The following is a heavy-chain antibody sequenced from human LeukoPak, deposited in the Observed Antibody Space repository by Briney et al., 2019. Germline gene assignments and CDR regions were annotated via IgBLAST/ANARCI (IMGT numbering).Heavy chain of an antibody. CDR1: GFTFSSYA. CDR3: ARDIAVAGARGAFDI. J-gene: IGHJ3*02. CDR2: ISYDGSNK. V-gene: IGHV3-30-3*01. D-gene: IGHD6-19*01. Sequence: GGSLRLSCAASGFTFSSYAMHWVRQAPGKGLEWVAVISYDGSNKYYADSVKGRFTISRDNSKNTLYLQMNSLRAEDTAVYYCARDIAVAGARGAFDIWGQGTMVTVSS.